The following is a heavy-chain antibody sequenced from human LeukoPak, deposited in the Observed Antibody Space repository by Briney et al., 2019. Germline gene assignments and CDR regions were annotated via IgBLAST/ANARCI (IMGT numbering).Heavy chain of an antibody. CDR2: INYSGST. Sequence: PSETLSLTCTVSGGSISSGGYYWSWIRQPPGKGLEWIAYINYSGSTNYNPSLKSRVTISVDTSKNQFSLKLSSVTAADTAVYYCARHPYGDYDYWGQGTLVTVSS. D-gene: IGHD4-17*01. J-gene: IGHJ4*02. CDR3: ARHPYGDYDY. V-gene: IGHV4-61*08. CDR1: GGSISSGGYY.